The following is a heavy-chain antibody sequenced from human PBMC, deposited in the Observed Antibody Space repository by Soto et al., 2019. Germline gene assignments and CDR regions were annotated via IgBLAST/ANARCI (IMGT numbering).Heavy chain of an antibody. J-gene: IGHJ4*02. CDR1: GGSIGSGGYS. Sequence: LSLTCAVSGGSIGSGGYSWSWIRQPPGKGLEWIGYIHQSGGAYYNPSLKSRVTISMDKSKNQFSLKLSSVTAADTAVYYCARSPPSRDSSGYYFIFYFDYWGRGTLVTVSS. D-gene: IGHD3-22*01. CDR2: IHQSGGA. V-gene: IGHV4-30-2*01. CDR3: ARSPPSRDSSGYYFIFYFDY.